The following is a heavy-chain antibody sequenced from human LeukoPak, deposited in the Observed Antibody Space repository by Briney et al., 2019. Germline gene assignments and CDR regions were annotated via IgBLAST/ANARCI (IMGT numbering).Heavy chain of an antibody. V-gene: IGHV3-30-3*01. CDR1: GFTFSNYA. CDR3: ARDLPGDY. Sequence: PGGSLRLSCAASGFTFSNYAMHWVRQAPGKGLEWVAVISYDGSNKYYADSVKGRFTISRDNSKNTLYLQMNSLRAEDTAVYYCARDLPGDYWGQGTLVTVSS. J-gene: IGHJ4*02. D-gene: IGHD1-14*01. CDR2: ISYDGSNK.